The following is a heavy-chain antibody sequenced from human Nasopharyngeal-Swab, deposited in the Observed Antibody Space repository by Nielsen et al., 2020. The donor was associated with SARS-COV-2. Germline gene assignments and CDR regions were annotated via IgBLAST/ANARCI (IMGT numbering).Heavy chain of an antibody. CDR1: GGSFSGYY. Sequence: SETLSLTFAVYGGSFSGYYWSWIRQPPGKGLEWIGEINHSGSTNYNPSLKSRVTISVDTSKNQFSLKLSSVTAADTAVYYCARSVGLRFLEWLSQHFDYWGQGTLVTVSS. CDR2: INHSGST. V-gene: IGHV4-34*01. J-gene: IGHJ4*02. D-gene: IGHD3-3*01. CDR3: ARSVGLRFLEWLSQHFDY.